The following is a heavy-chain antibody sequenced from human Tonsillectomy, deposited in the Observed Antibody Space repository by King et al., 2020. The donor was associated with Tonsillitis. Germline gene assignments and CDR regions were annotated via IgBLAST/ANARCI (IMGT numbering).Heavy chain of an antibody. CDR1: GFRFRNFA. D-gene: IGHD3-10*01. CDR3: AKVITEWGVAFDM. Sequence: VQLVESGGGLGQPGGSLRLSCTASGFRFRNFAMNWVRQVPGKGLEWVSTISGSGGTTHSADFVKGRFTVSRDDAKNTLYLQMNSLRSEDTAVYYCAKVITEWGVAFDMWGPGTVVAVSS. CDR2: ISGSGGTT. J-gene: IGHJ3*02. V-gene: IGHV3-23*04.